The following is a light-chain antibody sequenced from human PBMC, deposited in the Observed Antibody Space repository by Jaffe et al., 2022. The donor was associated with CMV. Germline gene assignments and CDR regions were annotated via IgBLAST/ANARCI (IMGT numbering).Light chain of an antibody. V-gene: IGKV3-20*01. J-gene: IGKJ3*01. CDR3: QQYGSSPLT. Sequence: EIVLTQSPGTLSLSPGERATLSCRASQTVSSNSLAWYRQTPGQAPRLLIYGASSRATGIPDRFSGSGSGTDFTLTISRLEPEDFAVYYCQQYGSSPLTFGPGTKVDIK. CDR2: GAS. CDR1: QTVSSNS.